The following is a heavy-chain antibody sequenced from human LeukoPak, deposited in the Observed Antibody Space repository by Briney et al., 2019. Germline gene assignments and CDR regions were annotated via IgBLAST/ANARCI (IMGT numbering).Heavy chain of an antibody. CDR2: IIPILGIA. Sequence: ASVKVSCKASGYTFTSYGISWVRQAPGQGLEWTGRIIPILGIANYAQKFQGRVTITADKSTSTAYMELSSLRSEDTAVYYCARGKAVAGTRNDYWGQGTLVTVSS. CDR1: GYTFTSYG. CDR3: ARGKAVAGTRNDY. D-gene: IGHD6-19*01. V-gene: IGHV1-69*04. J-gene: IGHJ4*02.